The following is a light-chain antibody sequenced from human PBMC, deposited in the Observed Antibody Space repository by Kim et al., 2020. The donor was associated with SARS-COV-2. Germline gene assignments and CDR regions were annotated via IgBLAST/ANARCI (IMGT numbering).Light chain of an antibody. V-gene: IGLV2-23*02. J-gene: IGLJ3*02. CDR3: CSYAGSSTWV. Sequence: GHSITISCTGTSSDVWSYNLVSWYQQHPGKAPKLMIYEVSKRPSGVSNRFSGSKSGNTASLTISGLQAEDEADYYCCSYAGSSTWVFGGGTKLTVL. CDR1: SSDVWSYNL. CDR2: EVS.